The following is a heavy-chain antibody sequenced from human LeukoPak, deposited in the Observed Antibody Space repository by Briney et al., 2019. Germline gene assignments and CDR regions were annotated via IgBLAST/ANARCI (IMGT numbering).Heavy chain of an antibody. V-gene: IGHV3-23*01. Sequence: GGSLRLSCAASGFTFSSYAMTCVRQAPGKGLEWVSAISGRGVNTYYADSVKGRFTISRDNSKNTLYLQMNSLRAEDTAVYYCAGGSSGWYSDYWGQGTLVTVSS. CDR1: GFTFSSYA. CDR2: ISGRGVNT. J-gene: IGHJ4*02. CDR3: AGGSSGWYSDY. D-gene: IGHD6-19*01.